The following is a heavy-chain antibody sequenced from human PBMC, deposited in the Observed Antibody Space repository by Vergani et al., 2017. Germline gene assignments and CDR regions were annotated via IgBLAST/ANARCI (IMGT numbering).Heavy chain of an antibody. CDR2: ISSSSTI. Sequence: EVQLVESGGGLVQPGGSLRLSCAASGFTFSSYSMNWVRQAPGKGLEWVSYISSSSTIYYAVSVKGRFTISRDNAKNSLYLQMNSLRAEDTAVYYCARAPLWFGVGYFDYWGQGTLVTVSS. J-gene: IGHJ4*02. CDR3: ARAPLWFGVGYFDY. D-gene: IGHD3-10*01. V-gene: IGHV3-48*04. CDR1: GFTFSSYS.